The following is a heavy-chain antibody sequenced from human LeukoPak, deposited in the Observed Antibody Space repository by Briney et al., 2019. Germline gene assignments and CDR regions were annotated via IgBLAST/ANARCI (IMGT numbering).Heavy chain of an antibody. CDR3: ARASLPKYDFWSGYSDYFDY. D-gene: IGHD3-3*01. CDR1: GGTFSSYA. Sequence: ASVKVSCKASGGTFSSYAISWVRQAPGQGLEWMGGIIPIFGTANYAQKFQGRVTITADESTSTAYVELSSLRSEDTAVYYCARASLPKYDFWSGYSDYFDYWGQGTLVTVSS. V-gene: IGHV1-69*13. J-gene: IGHJ4*02. CDR2: IIPIFGTA.